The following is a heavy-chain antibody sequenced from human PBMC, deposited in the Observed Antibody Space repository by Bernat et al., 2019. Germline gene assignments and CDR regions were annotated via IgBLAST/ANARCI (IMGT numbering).Heavy chain of an antibody. J-gene: IGHJ4*02. CDR1: GFTFNTYW. CDR3: ARDEVLGSGSCHN. Sequence: EVQLVQSGGGSGQPGGSLRLSCAASGFTFNTYWMHWVRQAPGKGLVWVARIKTDGSETTYADSVKGRFTISRDNAENMLYLQMNSLRVEDMAVYYCARDEVLGSGSCHNWGQGSLVTVSS. V-gene: IGHV3-74*03. CDR2: IKTDGSET. D-gene: IGHD3-10*01.